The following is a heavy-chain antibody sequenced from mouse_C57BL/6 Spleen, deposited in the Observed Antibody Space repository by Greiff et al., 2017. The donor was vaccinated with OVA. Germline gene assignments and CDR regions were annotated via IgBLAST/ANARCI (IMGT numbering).Heavy chain of an antibody. CDR1: GYTFTEYT. CDR3: ARHEEWGNCEGDYYAMDY. CDR2: FYPGSGCI. D-gene: IGHD2-1*01. V-gene: IGHV1-62-2*01. J-gene: IGHJ4*01. Sequence: VMLVESGAELVKPGASVKLSCKASGYTFTEYTIHWVQQRSGQGLEWIGWFYPGSGCIKYNEKFKDKATLTADKSSSTVYLALSSLTSDDSAVYFCARHEEWGNCEGDYYAMDYWGQGTSVTVSS.